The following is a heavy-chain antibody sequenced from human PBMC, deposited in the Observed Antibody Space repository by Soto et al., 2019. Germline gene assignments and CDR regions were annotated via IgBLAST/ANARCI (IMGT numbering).Heavy chain of an antibody. Sequence: QVQLQQSGPGLVKPSQTLSLTCAISGDSVSSNSASWNWIRQSPSRGLEWLGRTFYRSKWYNDYAVSVKXXIXIXPDTSKNQFSLQLNSLTPEDTGVYYCGRRNRGGGDVWGQGTTVTVSS. CDR1: GDSVSSNSAS. D-gene: IGHD6-25*01. CDR3: GRRNRGGGDV. V-gene: IGHV6-1*01. CDR2: TFYRSKWYN. J-gene: IGHJ6*02.